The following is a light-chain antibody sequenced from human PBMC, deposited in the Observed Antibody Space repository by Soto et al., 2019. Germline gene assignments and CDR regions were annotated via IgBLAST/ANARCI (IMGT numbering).Light chain of an antibody. CDR3: RQYVSWPPYT. J-gene: IGKJ2*01. Sequence: EIVMTQSPASLSVSPGGRATLSCRASESVGSNLAWYQQQPAQAPRLLIYGASNSATGILTRLIGSGSGTKFTLPISSLLADDVAVYYCRQYVSWPPYTFGQGTKLEIK. CDR2: GAS. V-gene: IGKV3-15*01. CDR1: ESVGSN.